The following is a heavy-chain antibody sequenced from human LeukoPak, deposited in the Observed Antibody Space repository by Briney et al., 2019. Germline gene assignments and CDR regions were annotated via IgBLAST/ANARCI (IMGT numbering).Heavy chain of an antibody. J-gene: IGHJ4*02. V-gene: IGHV3-66*01. CDR2: IYSGGST. CDR1: GFTVSSNY. D-gene: IGHD3-10*01. CDR3: ARWIGGAAVDY. Sequence: GGSLRLYCAASGFTVSSNYMSWVRQAPGKGLEWVSVIYSGGSTYYADSVKGRFTISRDNSKNTLYLQMNYLRDEDTAVYYCARWIGGAAVDYWGQGTLVTVSS.